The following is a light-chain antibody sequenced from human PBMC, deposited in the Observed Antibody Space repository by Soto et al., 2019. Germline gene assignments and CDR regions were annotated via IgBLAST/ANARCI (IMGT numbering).Light chain of an antibody. J-gene: IGKJ5*01. Sequence: DVVMTQTPLSLSVAPGQPASISCRSSQSLLYSNGYNYLDWYLQKPGQSPQLLIYTLSSRASGVPDRFSGIGSRTDFTLKISRVEAEDVGVYYCMQRREFPITFGQGTRLEIK. CDR1: QSLLYSNGYNY. CDR2: TLS. V-gene: IGKV2-40*01. CDR3: MQRREFPIT.